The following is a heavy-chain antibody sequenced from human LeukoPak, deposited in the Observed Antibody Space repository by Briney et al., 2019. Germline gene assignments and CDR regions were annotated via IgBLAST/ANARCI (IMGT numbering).Heavy chain of an antibody. Sequence: GGSLRLSCLTSGFEFSSYSMNWVRQAPGKGLEWVSSISPSGNYMHFADSVKGRFTVSRDNAHSTLYLQMSSLQVQDTALYYCVRDETGGEVYKYWGQGTLITVSS. CDR3: VRDETGGEVYKY. V-gene: IGHV3-21*06. J-gene: IGHJ4*02. CDR2: ISPSGNYM. D-gene: IGHD2-21*01. CDR1: GFEFSSYS.